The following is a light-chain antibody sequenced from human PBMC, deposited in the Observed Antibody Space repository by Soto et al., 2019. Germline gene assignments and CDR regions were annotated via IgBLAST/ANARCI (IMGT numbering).Light chain of an antibody. CDR1: SSDVGGYNY. V-gene: IGLV2-14*01. J-gene: IGLJ1*01. Sequence: QSALTQPASVSGSPGQSMTISCTGTSSDVGGYNYVSWYQQHPGKAPKLIIYDVSNRPSGVSNRFSGSKSANTASLTISGLQAEDEADYYCSSYTTTSTYVFGTGTKLTVL. CDR2: DVS. CDR3: SSYTTTSTYV.